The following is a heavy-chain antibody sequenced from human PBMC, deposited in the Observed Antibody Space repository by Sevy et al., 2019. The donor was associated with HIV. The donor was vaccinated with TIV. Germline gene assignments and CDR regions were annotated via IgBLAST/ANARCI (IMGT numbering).Heavy chain of an antibody. J-gene: IGHJ4*02. CDR3: ARHRGIQLWQVQPEYYFDY. CDR2: IYYSGST. CDR1: GGSISSSSYY. V-gene: IGHV4-39*01. Sequence: SETLSLTCTVSGGSISSSSYYWGWIRQPPGKGLEWIGSIYYSGSTYYNPSLKSRVTISVDTSKNQFSLKLSSVTAADTAVYYWARHRGIQLWQVQPEYYFDYWGQGTLVTVSS. D-gene: IGHD5-18*01.